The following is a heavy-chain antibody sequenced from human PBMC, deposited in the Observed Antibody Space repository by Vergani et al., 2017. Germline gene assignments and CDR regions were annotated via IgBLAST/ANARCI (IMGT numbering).Heavy chain of an antibody. Sequence: VQLVESGGGSVQSGGSLRLSCVASGFTFSSHGMHWVRQAPGKGLEWVAVIWYDGSNKYYGDSVKGRFTISRDNSKNTLYLQMNSLRVEDTAVYYCSRWGNEKRLDSWGQGTLVTVSS. CDR1: GFTFSSHG. CDR2: IWYDGSNK. J-gene: IGHJ5*01. CDR3: SRWGNEKRLDS. V-gene: IGHV3-33*01. D-gene: IGHD1-1*01.